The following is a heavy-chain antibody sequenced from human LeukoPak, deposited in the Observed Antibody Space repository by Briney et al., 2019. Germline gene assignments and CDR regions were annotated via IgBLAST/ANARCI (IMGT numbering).Heavy chain of an antibody. Sequence: GESLKISCKGSGYSFTSYWIGWVRQMPGKGLEWMGIIYPGDSDTRYSLSFQGQVTISADKSISTAYLQWSSLKASDTAMYYCARQGRCSSTSCSPMLDIWGQGTMVTVSS. J-gene: IGHJ3*02. D-gene: IGHD2-2*01. CDR2: IYPGDSDT. CDR1: GYSFTSYW. V-gene: IGHV5-51*01. CDR3: ARQGRCSSTSCSPMLDI.